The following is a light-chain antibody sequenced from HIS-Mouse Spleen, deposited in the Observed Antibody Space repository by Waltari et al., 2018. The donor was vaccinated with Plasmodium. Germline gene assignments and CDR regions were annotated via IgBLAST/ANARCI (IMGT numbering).Light chain of an antibody. CDR1: ISSIGSNT. CDR3: AAWDDSLNGVV. CDR2: SNN. J-gene: IGLJ2*01. V-gene: IGLV1-44*01. Sequence: QSVLTQPPSASGTPGQRVTISCSGSISSIGSNTVKWYQQPPGTAPKLLSYSNNQRPSGVPDRFSGSKSGTSASLAISGLQSEDEADYYCAAWDDSLNGVVFAGGTKLTVL.